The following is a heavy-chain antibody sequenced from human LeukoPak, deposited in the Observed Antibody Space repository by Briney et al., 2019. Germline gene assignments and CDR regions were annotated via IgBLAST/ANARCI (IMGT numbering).Heavy chain of an antibody. J-gene: IGHJ4*02. Sequence: ASVKVSCKASGYTFSSYDISWVRQAPGQGLEWVGRISAYNGDTNYAQKLQGRVTMTTDTSTSTAYMELRSLRSDDTAVYYCARDHTFAATMYWGQGTLVTVSS. CDR1: GYTFSSYD. CDR2: ISAYNGDT. D-gene: IGHD2-15*01. CDR3: ARDHTFAATMY. V-gene: IGHV1-18*01.